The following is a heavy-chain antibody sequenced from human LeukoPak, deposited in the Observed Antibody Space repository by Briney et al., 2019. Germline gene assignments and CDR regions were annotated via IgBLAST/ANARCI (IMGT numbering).Heavy chain of an antibody. Sequence: SETLSLTCTVSGGSISSYYWSWIRQPPGKGLEWIGYIHFSGSTNYNPSLKSRVTASDDKSKNQFSLKLSSVTAADTAVYYCARIFRGAYFDYWGQGTLVTVSS. V-gene: IGHV4-59*01. J-gene: IGHJ4*02. CDR2: IHFSGST. CDR3: ARIFRGAYFDY. D-gene: IGHD3-10*01. CDR1: GGSISSYY.